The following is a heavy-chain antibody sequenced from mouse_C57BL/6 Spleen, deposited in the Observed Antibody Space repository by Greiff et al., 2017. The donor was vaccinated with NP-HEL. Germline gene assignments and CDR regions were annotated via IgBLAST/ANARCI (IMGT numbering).Heavy chain of an antibody. V-gene: IGHV1-50*01. CDR2: IDPSDSYT. CDR3: ARGNYAMDY. CDR1: GYTFTSYW. Sequence: QVQLQQSGAELVKPGASVKLSCKASGYTFTSYWMQWVKQRPGQDLEWIGEIDPSDSYTNYNQKFKGKATLTVDTSSSTAYMQLSSLTSEDSAVYYCARGNYAMDYWGQGTSVTVSS. J-gene: IGHJ4*01.